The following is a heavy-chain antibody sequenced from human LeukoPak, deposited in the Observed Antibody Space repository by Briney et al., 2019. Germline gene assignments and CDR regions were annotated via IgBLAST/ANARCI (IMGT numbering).Heavy chain of an antibody. D-gene: IGHD3-3*01. J-gene: IGHJ4*02. V-gene: IGHV3-23*01. CDR1: GFAFSTYA. Sequence: GGSLRLSCTASGFAFSTYAMNWVRQAPGKGLEWVSVIFGSGAGINYADSVKGRFTISRDNSKNTLYLQTNTLRAEDTAIYYCAKDRIPDGFYSLDHWGQGALVTVSS. CDR2: IFGSGAGI. CDR3: AKDRIPDGFYSLDH.